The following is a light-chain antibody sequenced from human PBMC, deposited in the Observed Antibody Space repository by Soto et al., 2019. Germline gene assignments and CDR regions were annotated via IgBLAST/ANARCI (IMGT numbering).Light chain of an antibody. V-gene: IGLV2-8*01. CDR3: SSYADRNYV. Sequence: QSVLTQAPSASGSPGQSVTISCTGTSSDVGDYDYVSWYQQYPGKAPKLIIYEVSRRPSGVPDRFSGSKTGNTASLTVSGLQAEDEADYYCSSYADRNYVFGTGTKVTV. CDR2: EVS. J-gene: IGLJ1*01. CDR1: SSDVGDYDY.